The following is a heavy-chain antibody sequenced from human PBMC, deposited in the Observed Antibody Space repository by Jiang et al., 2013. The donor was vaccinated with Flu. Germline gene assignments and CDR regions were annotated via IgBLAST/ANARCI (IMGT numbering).Heavy chain of an antibody. CDR1: GFTFTDYW. J-gene: IGHJ4*02. CDR2: VDPRAYPSDSSI. Sequence: VQLVESGAEVKKPGESLRISCKASGFTFTDYWITWVRQMPGEGLQWMGRVDPRAYPSDSSIKYNPFLQVHVTISADTSSNTAYLQWDNLRASDTGIYYCARHALGASGWYYFDNWAREPWSASPQ. V-gene: IGHV5-10-1*01. CDR3: ARHALGASGWYYFDN. D-gene: IGHD6-19*01.